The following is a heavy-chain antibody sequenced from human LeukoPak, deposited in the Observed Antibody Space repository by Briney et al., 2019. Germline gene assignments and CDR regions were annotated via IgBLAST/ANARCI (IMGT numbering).Heavy chain of an antibody. D-gene: IGHD1-26*01. Sequence: SQTLSLTCAVSGGSISSGGYSWSWIRQPPGKGLEWIGYIYHSGSTYYNPSLKSRVTISVDRSKNQFSLKLSSVTAADTAVYYCARGGSYWIYDYWGQGTLVTVSS. V-gene: IGHV4-30-2*01. CDR3: ARGGSYWIYDY. J-gene: IGHJ4*02. CDR1: GGSISSGGYS. CDR2: IYHSGST.